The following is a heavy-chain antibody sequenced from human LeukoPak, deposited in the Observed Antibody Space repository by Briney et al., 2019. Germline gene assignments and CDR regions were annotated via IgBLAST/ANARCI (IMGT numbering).Heavy chain of an antibody. Sequence: PGGTLRLSCAASGFTFSSYGMSWVRQAPGKGLEWVSATSGSGGSTYYTDSVKGRFTISRDNSKNTLYLQMNSLRAEDTAVYYCAKDEIRGVSRFGYYYYMDVWGKGTTVTISS. CDR3: AKDEIRGVSRFGYYYYMDV. CDR1: GFTFSSYG. D-gene: IGHD3-10*01. J-gene: IGHJ6*03. V-gene: IGHV3-23*01. CDR2: TSGSGGST.